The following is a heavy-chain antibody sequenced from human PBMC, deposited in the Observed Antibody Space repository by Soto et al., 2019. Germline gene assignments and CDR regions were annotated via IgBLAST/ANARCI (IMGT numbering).Heavy chain of an antibody. CDR1: GLTFSSYG. Sequence: EVQLLESGGGLVQPGGSLRLSCAASGLTFSSYGMTWVRQAPGKGLEWVSSITGSGGRTYYADSVKGRFTISRDNSKNTVYLQMNSLRAEDTAAYYCINYHGSGSYGECWGQGTLVSVSS. V-gene: IGHV3-23*01. CDR3: INYHGSGSYGEC. CDR2: ITGSGGRT. J-gene: IGHJ4*02. D-gene: IGHD3-10*01.